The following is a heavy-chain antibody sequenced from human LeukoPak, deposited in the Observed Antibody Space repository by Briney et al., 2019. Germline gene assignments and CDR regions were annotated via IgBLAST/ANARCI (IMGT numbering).Heavy chain of an antibody. Sequence: GGALRLSCAATELTLSGYWMTWVRQAPGKGLEWVANIKKDRSEKYYVDSVKGRFTISRDNAKKSLYLQMNSLRAEDTAMYYCARGHIGVTFWGQGTRVT. V-gene: IGHV3-7*04. J-gene: IGHJ4*02. D-gene: IGHD5-12*01. CDR2: IKKDRSEK. CDR1: ELTLSGYW. CDR3: ARGHIGVTF.